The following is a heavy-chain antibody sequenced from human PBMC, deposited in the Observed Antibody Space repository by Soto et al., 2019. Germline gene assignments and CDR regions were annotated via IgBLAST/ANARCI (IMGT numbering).Heavy chain of an antibody. CDR3: PKNYFGIIKFFVF. CDR2: ISDAGTKK. J-gene: IGHJ3*01. CDR1: GFTLNDYV. Sequence: GGYLSLSCAIYGFTLNDYVIHLVRQAPGKGLEWVALISDAGTKKYFVDSVKVRFTISRKNSRKMVYLQMNRLRAEDTAVYFCPKNYFGIIKFFVFGGQGKLVT. V-gene: IGHV3-30*18. D-gene: IGHD3-10*01.